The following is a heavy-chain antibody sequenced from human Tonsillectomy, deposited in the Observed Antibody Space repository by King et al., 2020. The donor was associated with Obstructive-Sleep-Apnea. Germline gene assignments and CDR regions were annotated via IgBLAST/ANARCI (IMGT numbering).Heavy chain of an antibody. V-gene: IGHV4-39*07. D-gene: IGHD3-9*01. CDR1: GGSISSRSCF. Sequence: QLQESGPGLVKSSETLSLTCTVSGGSISSRSCFWGWIRQPPGKGLEWIGNVYDSENTYYNPSLKRRVTISVDTSKNQFSLNLRSVTAADTAVYYCAGAGRYLGPHLFDYWGQGALVTGSS. CDR2: VYDSENT. J-gene: IGHJ4*02. CDR3: AGAGRYLGPHLFDY.